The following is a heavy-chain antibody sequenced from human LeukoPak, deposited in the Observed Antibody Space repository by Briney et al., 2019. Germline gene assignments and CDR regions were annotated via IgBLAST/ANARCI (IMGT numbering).Heavy chain of an antibody. CDR3: ATIGGDYVSFDN. Sequence: TGGSLTLSCAASEFTVSSNYMSWVRQARGKGLEWVSVIYSGGSTYYADSVKGRFTISRHNSKNTLYLQMNSLRGEDTAVYYCATIGGDYVSFDNWGQGTLVTVTS. CDR2: IYSGGST. V-gene: IGHV3-53*04. CDR1: EFTVSSNY. D-gene: IGHD4-17*01. J-gene: IGHJ4*02.